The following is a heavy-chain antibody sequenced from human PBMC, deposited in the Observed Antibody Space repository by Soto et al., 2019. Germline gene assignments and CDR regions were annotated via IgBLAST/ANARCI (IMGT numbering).Heavy chain of an antibody. V-gene: IGHV3-53*01. CDR2: IYSGGRT. CDR3: ARGIPRGYSYGSYYFDY. J-gene: IGHJ4*02. CDR1: GFTVSSNY. D-gene: IGHD5-18*01. Sequence: EVQLVESGGGLIQPGGSLRLSCAASGFTVSSNYMTWVRQAPGKGLAWVSVIYSGGRTYYADSVKGRFTISRDNSKNTLYLQMNSLRAEDTAVYYCARGIPRGYSYGSYYFDYWGQGTLVTVSS.